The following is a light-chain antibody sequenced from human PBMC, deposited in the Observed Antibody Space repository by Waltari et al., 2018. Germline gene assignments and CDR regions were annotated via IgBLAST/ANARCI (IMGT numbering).Light chain of an antibody. V-gene: IGLV2-23*01. Sequence: QSALIQPASVSGSPGQSITMSCTETNSAVGTYNLVSWYQPHPGKAPKLMIYAGNKRPSGVSYRFSGSKSGNTASLTISGLQAEDEADYYCSSYAGSSSPRVFGGGTKLTVL. CDR3: SSYAGSSSPRV. J-gene: IGLJ3*02. CDR1: NSAVGTYNL. CDR2: AGN.